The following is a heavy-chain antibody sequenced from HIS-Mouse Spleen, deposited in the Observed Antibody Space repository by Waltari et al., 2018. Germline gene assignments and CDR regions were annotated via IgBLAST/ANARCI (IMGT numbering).Heavy chain of an antibody. J-gene: IGHJ4*02. D-gene: IGHD6-13*01. Sequence: QVQLVESGGGVVQPGRSLRLSCAASGFTFSSYAMHWVRQAPGRVLEWVAVISYDGSNKYYADSVKGRFTISRDNSKNTLYLQMNSLRAEDTAVYYCARVNSSFDYWGQGTLVTVSS. V-gene: IGHV3-30-3*01. CDR3: ARVNSSFDY. CDR2: ISYDGSNK. CDR1: GFTFSSYA.